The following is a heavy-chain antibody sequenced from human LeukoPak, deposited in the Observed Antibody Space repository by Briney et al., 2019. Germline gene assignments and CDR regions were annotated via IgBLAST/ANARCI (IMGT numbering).Heavy chain of an antibody. J-gene: IGHJ4*02. CDR3: ARVGIQLWFPYYFDY. Sequence: GGSLRLSCAASGFTFSDYYMSWIRQAPGKGLEWVSYISSSSSTIYYADSVKGRFTISRDNAKNSLYLQMNSLRAEDTAVYYCARVGIQLWFPYYFDYWGQGTLVTVSS. CDR2: ISSSSSTI. D-gene: IGHD5-18*01. V-gene: IGHV3-11*01. CDR1: GFTFSDYY.